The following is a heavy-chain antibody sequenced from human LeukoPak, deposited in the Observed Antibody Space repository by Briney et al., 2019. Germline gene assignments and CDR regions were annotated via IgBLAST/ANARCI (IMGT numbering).Heavy chain of an antibody. D-gene: IGHD3-3*01. CDR3: AKDQGSGYYAYYFDY. J-gene: IGHJ4*02. CDR2: ICGSGGSA. CDR1: GFTFSNYA. Sequence: GGSLRLSCAASGFTFSNYAMSWVRQAPGKGLEWVSGICGSGGSAYYPDSVKGRFTISRDNSKNTLYLQMNSLRAEDTAIYYCAKDQGSGYYAYYFDYWGQGTLVTVSS. V-gene: IGHV3-23*01.